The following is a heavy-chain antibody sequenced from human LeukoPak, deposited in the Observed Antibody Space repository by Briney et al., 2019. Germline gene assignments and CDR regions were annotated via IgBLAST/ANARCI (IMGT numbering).Heavy chain of an antibody. CDR1: GYGFINYG. J-gene: IGHJ4*02. V-gene: IGHV1-18*01. Sequence: VKVSCKASGYGFINYGISWVRQAPGQGLEWMGWISAYNGNTNYAQKFQGRVTVTTDTSASTAYMELRSLRTDDTAVYYCARMYSSAWYYFDYWGQGTLVTVSS. D-gene: IGHD6-19*01. CDR2: ISAYNGNT. CDR3: ARMYSSAWYYFDY.